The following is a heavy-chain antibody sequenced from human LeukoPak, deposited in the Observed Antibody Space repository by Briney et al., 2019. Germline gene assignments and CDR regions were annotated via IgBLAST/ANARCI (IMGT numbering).Heavy chain of an antibody. J-gene: IGHJ4*02. CDR3: TRDRDYYDSSGYYPLDY. CDR2: IRSKAYGGTT. D-gene: IGHD3-22*01. CDR1: GFTFGDFA. Sequence: GGSLSLSCTASGFTFGDFAMSWVRQAPGKGLEWVGFIRSKAYGGTTEYAASVKGRFTISRDDSKSIAYLQMNSLKTEDTAVYYCTRDRDYYDSSGYYPLDYWGQGTLVTVSS. V-gene: IGHV3-49*04.